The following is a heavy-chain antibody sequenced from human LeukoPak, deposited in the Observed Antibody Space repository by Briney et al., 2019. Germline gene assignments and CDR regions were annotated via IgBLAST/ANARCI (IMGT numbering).Heavy chain of an antibody. CDR2: INHSGST. CDR3: ARVLSEGAHDWYFDL. V-gene: IGHV4-34*01. J-gene: IGHJ2*01. CDR1: GGSFSGYY. D-gene: IGHD1-26*01. Sequence: SETLSLTCAVYGGSFSGYYWSWIRQPPGKGLEWIGEINHSGSTNYNPSLKSRVTISVDTSKNQFSLKLSSVTAADTAVYYCARVLSEGAHDWYFDLWGRGTLVTVSS.